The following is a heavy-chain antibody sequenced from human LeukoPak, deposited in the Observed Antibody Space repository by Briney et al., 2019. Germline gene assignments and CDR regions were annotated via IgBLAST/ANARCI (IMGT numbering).Heavy chain of an antibody. CDR2: ISSGNSNI. CDR3: ARLNSGTFSWDY. V-gene: IGHV3-11*04. Sequence: GGSLRLSCAASGFTFSDYYMSWIRQAPGKGLEWVSYISSGNSNIYYADSVKGRFTISRDNAKNSLYLQMNSLRAEDTAVYYCARLNSGTFSWDYWGQGTLVTVSS. D-gene: IGHD2/OR15-2a*01. CDR1: GFTFSDYY. J-gene: IGHJ4*02.